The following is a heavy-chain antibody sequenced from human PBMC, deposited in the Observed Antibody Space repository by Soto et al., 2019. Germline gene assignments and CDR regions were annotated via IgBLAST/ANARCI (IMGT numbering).Heavy chain of an antibody. CDR1: CGSISSGGYY. Sequence: SETLSLTCTFSCGSISSGGYYWSWIRQHPGKGLEWIGYIYYSGSTYYNPSLKSRVTISVDTSKNQFSLKLSSVTAADTAVYYCARKCIVGAAAGTCDYWGQGTLVTVSS. CDR3: ARKCIVGAAAGTCDY. J-gene: IGHJ4*02. V-gene: IGHV4-31*03. D-gene: IGHD6-13*01. CDR2: IYYSGST.